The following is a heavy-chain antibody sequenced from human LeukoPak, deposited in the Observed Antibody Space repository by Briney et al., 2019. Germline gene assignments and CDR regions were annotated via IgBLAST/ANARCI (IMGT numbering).Heavy chain of an antibody. V-gene: IGHV7-4-1*02. J-gene: IGHJ4*02. D-gene: IGHD6-19*01. CDR1: GYTFTSYA. CDR2: INTNTGNP. CDR3: ARDGTQWLVEGVFDY. Sequence: ASVKVSCKASGYTFTSYAMNWVRQAPGQGLEWMGWINTNTGNPTYAQGFTGRFVFSLDTSVSTAYLQISSLKAEDTAVYYCARDGTQWLVEGVFDYWGQGTLVTVSS.